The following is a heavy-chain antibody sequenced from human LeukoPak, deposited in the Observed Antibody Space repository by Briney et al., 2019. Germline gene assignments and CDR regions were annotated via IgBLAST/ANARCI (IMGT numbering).Heavy chain of an antibody. CDR3: ARELYYYGSGSYIPRYYYMDV. Sequence: SETLSLTCAVYGGSFSGYYWSWIRQPPGKGLERIGEINHSGSTNYNPSLKSRVTISVDTSKNQFSLKLSSVTAADTAVYYCARELYYYGSGSYIPRYYYMDVWGKGTTVTVSS. D-gene: IGHD3-10*01. CDR1: GGSFSGYY. V-gene: IGHV4-34*01. CDR2: INHSGST. J-gene: IGHJ6*03.